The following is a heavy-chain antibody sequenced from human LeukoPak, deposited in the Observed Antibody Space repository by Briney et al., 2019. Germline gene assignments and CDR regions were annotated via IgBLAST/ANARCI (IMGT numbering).Heavy chain of an antibody. Sequence: GGSLRLSCATSGFTFSNYAIHWVRQAPGKGLEWVTDISFDGDNKHYADSVRGRFMISRDNSKNTVYLQMNSLTIEDTAVYYCAREPSGNFGQLVSSAEYFQHWGQGTRVTVSS. J-gene: IGHJ1*01. CDR3: AREPSGNFGQLVSSAEYFQH. CDR2: ISFDGDNK. V-gene: IGHV3-30-3*01. D-gene: IGHD5/OR15-5a*01. CDR1: GFTFSNYA.